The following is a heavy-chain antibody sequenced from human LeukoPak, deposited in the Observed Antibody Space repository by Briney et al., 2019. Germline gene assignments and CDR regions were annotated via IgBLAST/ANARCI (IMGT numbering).Heavy chain of an antibody. V-gene: IGHV3-23*01. CDR1: GFTFSSSG. Sequence: GGSLRLSCAASGFTFSSSGMSWVRQAPGKGLEWVSTISGSGITIYYADSVKGRFTISRDNSKNTLYLQMNSLRAEDTAVYYCAKGIYSSGWSYFDYWGQGTLVTVSS. CDR2: ISGSGITI. J-gene: IGHJ4*02. D-gene: IGHD6-19*01. CDR3: AKGIYSSGWSYFDY.